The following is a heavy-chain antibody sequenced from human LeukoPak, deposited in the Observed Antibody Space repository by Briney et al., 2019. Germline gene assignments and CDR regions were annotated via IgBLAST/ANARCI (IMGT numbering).Heavy chain of an antibody. V-gene: IGHV4-30-2*01. CDR2: TFHSGNT. Sequence: SETLSLTCIVSGGAISSGGYYWSWIRQPPGKGLEWIGYTFHSGNTYYNPSLKSRVTISVDTSKNQFSLKLSSVTAADTAVYYCGSPQARDYWGQGTLVTVSS. CDR1: GGAISSGGYY. CDR3: GSPQARDY. J-gene: IGHJ4*02.